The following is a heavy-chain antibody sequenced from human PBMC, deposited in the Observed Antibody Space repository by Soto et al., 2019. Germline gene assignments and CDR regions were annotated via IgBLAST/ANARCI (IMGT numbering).Heavy chain of an antibody. D-gene: IGHD6-13*01. J-gene: IGHJ3*02. CDR2: ISAHTGNT. CDR3: ARVLGYNSSWWRHTAFDI. Sequence: RASVKVSCKASGSTFTSYAMHWVCQAPGQGLEWMGWISAHTGNTNYAQKFQGRVTMTTDTSTSTAYMELRSLRSDDTAVYYCARVLGYNSSWWRHTAFDIWGQGTMVTVSS. V-gene: IGHV1-18*01. CDR1: GSTFTSYA.